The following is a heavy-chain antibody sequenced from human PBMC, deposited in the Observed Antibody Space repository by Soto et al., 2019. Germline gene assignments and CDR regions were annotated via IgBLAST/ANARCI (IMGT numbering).Heavy chain of an antibody. CDR3: AGTGAGRWQDSYGMEV. D-gene: IGHD1-1*01. V-gene: IGHV5-51*03. J-gene: IGHJ6*02. Sequence: EVQLVQSGAEVKKPGESLKISCKGSGYSFTSYWIGWVRQMPGKGLEWMGIIYPGDSDTRYSPSFQGQVTISADKSINAGYLQWSRLKTSDTAMYNCAGTGAGRWQDSYGMEVWGQGTTVSVYS. CDR1: GYSFTSYW. CDR2: IYPGDSDT.